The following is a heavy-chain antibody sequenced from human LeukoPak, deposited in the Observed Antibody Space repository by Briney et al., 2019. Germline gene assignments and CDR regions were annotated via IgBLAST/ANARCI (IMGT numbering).Heavy chain of an antibody. CDR1: GGSICSYY. V-gene: IGHV4-59*01. D-gene: IGHD6-13*01. Sequence: KPSETLSLTCTVSGGSICSYYWSWIRQPPGKGLEWIGYIYYSGSTNYNPSLKSRVTISVDTSKNQFSLKLSSVTAADTAVYYCARDVAAADYYFDYWGQGTLVTVSS. CDR3: ARDVAAADYYFDY. J-gene: IGHJ4*02. CDR2: IYYSGST.